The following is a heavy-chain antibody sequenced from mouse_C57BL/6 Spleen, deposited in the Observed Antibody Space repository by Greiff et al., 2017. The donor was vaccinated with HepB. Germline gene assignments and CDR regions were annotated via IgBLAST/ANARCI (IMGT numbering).Heavy chain of an antibody. CDR3: ARDKPWDTTGRYFDY. D-gene: IGHD1-1*01. CDR2: INPGSGGT. Sequence: QVQLQQSGAELVRPGPSVKVSCKASGYAFTNYLIEWVKQRPGQGLEWIGVINPGSGGTNYNEKFKGKATLTADKSSSTAYMQLSSLTSEDSAVYFCARDKPWDTTGRYFDYWGQGTTLTVSS. V-gene: IGHV1-54*01. J-gene: IGHJ2*01. CDR1: GYAFTNYL.